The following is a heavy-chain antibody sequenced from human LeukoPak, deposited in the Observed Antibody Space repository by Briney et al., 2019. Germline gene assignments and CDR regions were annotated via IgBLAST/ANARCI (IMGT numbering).Heavy chain of an antibody. V-gene: IGHV4-61*02. D-gene: IGHD5-18*01. Sequence: TLSLNCTGSGGSISSGSYYRRWIRQPAGKGLEWIGRIYTSGSTHYNPSLKSRATISVDTSKNQFSLKLSSVTAADTAVYYCAREGGGYSYGLLNRQQGIYYYGRDVWGQGTTVTVSS. CDR1: GGSISSGSYY. CDR3: AREGGGYSYGLLNRQQGIYYYGRDV. J-gene: IGHJ6*02. CDR2: IYTSGST.